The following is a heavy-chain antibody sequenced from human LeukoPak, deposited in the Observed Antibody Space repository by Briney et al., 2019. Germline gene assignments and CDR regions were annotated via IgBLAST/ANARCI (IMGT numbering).Heavy chain of an antibody. CDR1: GFNISTNF. J-gene: IGHJ4*02. V-gene: IGHV3-53*01. Sequence: GGSLILSCAASGFNISTNFMSWVRQAPGKGLEWVSVIYSGGSTYYADSVRGRFTTSRDNSKNTLYLQMNSLRAEDTAVYYCARESGGRADYWGQGTLVTVSS. CDR2: IYSGGST. CDR3: ARESGGRADY. D-gene: IGHD2-15*01.